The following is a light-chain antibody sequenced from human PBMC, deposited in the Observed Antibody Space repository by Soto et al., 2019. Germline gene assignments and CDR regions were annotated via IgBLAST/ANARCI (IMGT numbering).Light chain of an antibody. CDR1: QDISNY. V-gene: IGKV1-33*01. CDR2: DAS. Sequence: DIQMTQSPSSLSASVGDRVTTTCQASQDISNYLNWYQQKPGKAPKLLIYDASNLERGVPSRFSGSGSGTDFTFTISSLQPEDIAAYFCQQYDNLPLTFGQGTEVDI. CDR3: QQYDNLPLT. J-gene: IGKJ1*01.